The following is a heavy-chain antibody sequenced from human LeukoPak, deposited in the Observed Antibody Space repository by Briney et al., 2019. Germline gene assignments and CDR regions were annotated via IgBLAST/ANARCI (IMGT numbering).Heavy chain of an antibody. CDR3: AKDPIFSGSYGVFDY. CDR1: GFTFSSCV. Sequence: GGSLRLSCAASGFTFSSCVMSWVRQAPGKGLGWISIITGSSANTYYADSVKGRFTISRDNSKNTLYLQMNSLRAEDTAVYYCAKDPIFSGSYGVFDYWGLGTLVTVSS. J-gene: IGHJ4*02. V-gene: IGHV3-23*01. CDR2: ITGSSANT. D-gene: IGHD1-26*01.